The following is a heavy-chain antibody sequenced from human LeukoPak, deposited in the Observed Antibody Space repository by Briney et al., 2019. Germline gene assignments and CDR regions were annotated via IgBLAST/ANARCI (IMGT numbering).Heavy chain of an antibody. CDR3: ARGRLGATY. CDR2: INHSGST. J-gene: IGHJ4*02. Sequence: SETLSLTCTVSGGSISSYYWSWIRQSPGKGLEWIGYINHSGSTKYNPSLKSRGTISVDMSRNQFSLKVSSVTAADTAVYYCARGRLGATYWGQGTLVTVSS. D-gene: IGHD1-26*01. V-gene: IGHV4-59*01. CDR1: GGSISSYY.